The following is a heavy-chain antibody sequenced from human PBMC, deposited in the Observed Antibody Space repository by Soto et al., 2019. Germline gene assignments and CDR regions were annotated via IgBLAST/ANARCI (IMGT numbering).Heavy chain of an antibody. CDR3: TGERYSSSFI. V-gene: IGHV4-39*01. Sequence: QLQELGPRLVKPSETLSLTCTVSGGSISSGDYYWGWVRQHPGKGLEWIGSIYHTGTTYYIPSLNSRLIMSVDRSENQFSLSLNSVTVTDTAVYYCTGERYSSSFIWGQGTLVTVSS. CDR2: IYHTGTT. J-gene: IGHJ4*02. D-gene: IGHD6-6*01. CDR1: GGSISSGDYY.